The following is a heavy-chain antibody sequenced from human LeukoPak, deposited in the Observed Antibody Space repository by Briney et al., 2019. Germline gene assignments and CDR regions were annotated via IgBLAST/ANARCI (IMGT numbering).Heavy chain of an antibody. J-gene: IGHJ4*02. CDR3: ARKEQQLAFDY. V-gene: IGHV1-18*04. Sequence: GASVKVSCKASGYTFTSYGISWVRQAPGQGLEWMGWISAYNGNTHYAQRLQGRVTMTTDTSTSTAYMELRSLRSDDTAMYSCARKEQQLAFDYWGQGTLVTVSS. D-gene: IGHD6-13*01. CDR1: GYTFTSYG. CDR2: ISAYNGNT.